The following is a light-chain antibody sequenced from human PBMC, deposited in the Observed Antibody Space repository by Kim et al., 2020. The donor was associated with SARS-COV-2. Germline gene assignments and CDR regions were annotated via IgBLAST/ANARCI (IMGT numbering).Light chain of an antibody. CDR1: QSVATY. V-gene: IGKV3-11*01. CDR2: DAS. CDR3: QQRGN. J-gene: IGKJ5*01. Sequence: PGERATLSCRASQSVATYLAWYQQKPGQAPRLLIYDASKRATGIPARFRGRGSGTDFTLTIGTLEPEDSAVYYCQQRGNFGQGTRLEIK.